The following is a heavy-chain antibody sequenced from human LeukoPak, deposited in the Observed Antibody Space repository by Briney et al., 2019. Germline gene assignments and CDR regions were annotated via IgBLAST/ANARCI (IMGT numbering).Heavy chain of an antibody. CDR2: IYSGGST. V-gene: IGHV3-66*01. CDR3: AAYDFWSGYGNAFDI. CDR1: GFTVSSNY. D-gene: IGHD3-3*01. Sequence: GGSLRLSCAASGFTVSSNYMSWVRQALGKGLEWVSVIYSGGSTYYADSVKGRFTISRDNSKNTLYLQMNSLRAEDTAVYYCAAYDFWSGYGNAFDIWGQGTMVTVSS. J-gene: IGHJ3*02.